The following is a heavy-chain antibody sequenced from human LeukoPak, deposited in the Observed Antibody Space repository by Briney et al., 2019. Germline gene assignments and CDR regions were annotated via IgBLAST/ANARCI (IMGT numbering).Heavy chain of an antibody. CDR2: IHHIGSP. J-gene: IGHJ4*02. D-gene: IGHD4-17*01. CDR3: TRQSGTVTPVDY. V-gene: IGHV4-34*01. CDR1: SASLSGYS. Sequence: SQTLSLTSALSSASLSGYSSGWIRQAPRNGLDWIGAIHHIGSPTYHSSLKNRVTFSLDKPKSQFSLILTSVTAADTAVYYCTRQSGTVTPVDYWGQGILVTVSS.